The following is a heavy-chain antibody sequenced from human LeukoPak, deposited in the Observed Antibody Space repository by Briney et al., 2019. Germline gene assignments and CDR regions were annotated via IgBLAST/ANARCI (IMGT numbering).Heavy chain of an antibody. J-gene: IGHJ4*02. V-gene: IGHV1-69*13. D-gene: IGHD5-24*01. Sequence: ASVKVSCKASGGTFSSYAISWVRQAPGQGLEWMGGIIPIFGTANYAQKFQGRVTTIADESTSTAYMELSSLRSEDTAVYYCAREGAMATILFDYWGQGTLVTVSS. CDR2: IIPIFGTA. CDR3: AREGAMATILFDY. CDR1: GGTFSSYA.